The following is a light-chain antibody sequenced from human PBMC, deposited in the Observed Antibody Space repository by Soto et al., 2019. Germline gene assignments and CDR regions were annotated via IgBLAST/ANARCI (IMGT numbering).Light chain of an antibody. V-gene: IGKV3-11*01. CDR2: QTS. Sequence: EIVLTQSPATPSSFPGDRVTLSCRASQYINTRLAWYQHRPGQAPRLLIYQTSIRAAGIPARFSASGSGTDFTLTIRDVQPEDFALYYCHQRQSWPRTFGQGTKVDI. CDR1: QYINTR. CDR3: HQRQSWPRT. J-gene: IGKJ1*01.